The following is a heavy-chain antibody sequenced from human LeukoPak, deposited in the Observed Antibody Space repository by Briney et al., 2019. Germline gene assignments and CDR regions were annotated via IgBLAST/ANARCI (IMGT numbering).Heavy chain of an antibody. V-gene: IGHV4-59*08. CDR3: ARHVGFGFGELFGLDY. J-gene: IGHJ4*02. CDR1: GDTITSYY. CDR2: IYYSGST. D-gene: IGHD3-10*01. Sequence: SETLSLTCTVSGDTITSYYWSWIRQPPGKGLEWIGFIYYSGSTNYNPSLKSRVTISLDQCKNQFSLDLSSVPAAGTAVYYCARHVGFGFGELFGLDYGARKTRHTVSS.